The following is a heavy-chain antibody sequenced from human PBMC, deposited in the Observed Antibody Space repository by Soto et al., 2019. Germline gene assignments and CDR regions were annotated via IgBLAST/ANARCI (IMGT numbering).Heavy chain of an antibody. CDR2: FYNSGNT. D-gene: IGHD6-19*01. V-gene: IGHV4-59*01. Sequence: QVQLQESGPGLVKPSETLSLTCTVSGDSISNYYWTWIRQPPGKGLEWIGCFYNSGNTNYNHSRNGRVTISVDASNNQFSLRVDAVTAADTAVYYCASTKKWLAFVYWGQGALVTVSS. CDR3: ASTKKWLAFVY. J-gene: IGHJ4*02. CDR1: GDSISNYY.